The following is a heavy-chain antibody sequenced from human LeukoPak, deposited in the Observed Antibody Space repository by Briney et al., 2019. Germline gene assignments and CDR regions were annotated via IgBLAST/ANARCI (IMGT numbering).Heavy chain of an antibody. CDR3: ARAAPSPSDIVVVPAAIRSSRAEYYFDY. CDR2: IYTSGST. Sequence: TSETLSLTCTVSGGSISSYYWSWIRQPAGKGLEWIGRIYTSGSTNYNPSLKSRVTMSVDTSKNQFSLKLSSVTAADTAVYYCARAAPSPSDIVVVPAAIRSSRAEYYFDYWGQGTLVTVSS. D-gene: IGHD2-2*02. J-gene: IGHJ4*02. V-gene: IGHV4-4*07. CDR1: GGSISSYY.